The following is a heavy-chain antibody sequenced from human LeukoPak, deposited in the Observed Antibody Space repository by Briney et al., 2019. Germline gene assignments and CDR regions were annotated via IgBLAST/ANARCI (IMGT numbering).Heavy chain of an antibody. Sequence: GESLKISCKGSGYSFTSYWIGWVRQMPGKGLEWMGIIYPGDSDTRYTPSFQGQVTIPADKSISTAYLQWSSLKASDTAMYYCARHPPNYGGPSDYWGQGTLVTVSS. D-gene: IGHD3-10*01. V-gene: IGHV5-51*01. CDR2: IYPGDSDT. CDR3: ARHPPNYGGPSDY. J-gene: IGHJ4*02. CDR1: GYSFTSYW.